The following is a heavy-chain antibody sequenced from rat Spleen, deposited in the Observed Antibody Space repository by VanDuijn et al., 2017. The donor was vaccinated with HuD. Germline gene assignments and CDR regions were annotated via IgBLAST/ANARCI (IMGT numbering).Heavy chain of an antibody. D-gene: IGHD1-7*01. J-gene: IGHJ2*01. CDR3: TRPSYYGYDYEFDY. Sequence: EVQLVESGGGLVQPGRSLKLSCAASGFTFSNYGMAWVRQTPTKGLEWVASISTGGGNTYYRDSVKGRFTVSRDNAKSTLYLQMNSLRSEDTATYYCTRPSYYGYDYEFDYWGQGVMVTVSS. V-gene: IGHV5S13*01. CDR1: GFTFSNYG. CDR2: ISTGGGNT.